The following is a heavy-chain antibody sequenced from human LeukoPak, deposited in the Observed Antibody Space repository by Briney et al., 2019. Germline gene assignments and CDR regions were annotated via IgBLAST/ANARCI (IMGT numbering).Heavy chain of an antibody. V-gene: IGHV4-59*01. CDR3: ARRGSSGWYADFDY. Sequence: PSETLSLTCTVSGGSISSYYWSWIRQPPGKGLEWIGYIYYSGSTNYNPSLKSRVTISVGTSKNQFSLKLSSVTAADTAVYYCARRGSSGWYADFDYWGHGTLVTVSS. J-gene: IGHJ4*01. CDR2: IYYSGST. D-gene: IGHD6-19*01. CDR1: GGSISSYY.